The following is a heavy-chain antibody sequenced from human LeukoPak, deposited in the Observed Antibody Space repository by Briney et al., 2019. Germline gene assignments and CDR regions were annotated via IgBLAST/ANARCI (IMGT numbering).Heavy chain of an antibody. CDR1: GFTFDDYA. J-gene: IGHJ2*01. V-gene: IGHV3-74*01. CDR2: SNGDGTRI. CDR3: VKVNCVGHCDSRDWYFDL. D-gene: IGHD2-21*02. Sequence: GRSLRLSCAASGFTFDDYAMHWVRQAPGKGLVWVSRSNGDGTRISYADSVKGRFTISRDNAKNTLFLQMNSLRDEDTAVYYCVKVNCVGHCDSRDWYFDLWGRGTLVAVSS.